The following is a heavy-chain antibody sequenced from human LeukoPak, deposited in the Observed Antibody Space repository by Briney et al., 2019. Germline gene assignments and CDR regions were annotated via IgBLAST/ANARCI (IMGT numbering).Heavy chain of an antibody. V-gene: IGHV1-2*02. CDR2: INPNTGGT. Sequence: ASVKLSCTASGYTFTGYYMHWVRHAPGQGLEWMGWINPNTGGTNYAQKFQGRVTMTRDTSISTAYMGLRRLRSADTAVYYCARVPRVWFGELFGPTWGQGTLVTVSS. CDR1: GYTFTGYY. J-gene: IGHJ5*02. D-gene: IGHD3-10*01. CDR3: ARVPRVWFGELFGPT.